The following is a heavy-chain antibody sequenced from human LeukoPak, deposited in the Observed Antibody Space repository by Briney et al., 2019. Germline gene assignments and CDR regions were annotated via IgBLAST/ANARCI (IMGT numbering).Heavy chain of an antibody. V-gene: IGHV1-8*01. CDR3: ARGVYHRGDS. D-gene: IGHD3-16*01. CDR1: GYTFTDYD. Sequence: GASVKVSCKTAGYTFTDYDINWVRQAFGQGVEWMGWVSPKTGSTAYAQRFQGRISMTRDTSTDTAHMELSSLTSDDTAIYFCARGVYHRGDSWGQGTLVTVSS. CDR2: VSPKTGST. J-gene: IGHJ4*02.